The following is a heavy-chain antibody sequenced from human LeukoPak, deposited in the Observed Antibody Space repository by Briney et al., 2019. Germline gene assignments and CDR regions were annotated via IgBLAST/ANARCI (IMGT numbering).Heavy chain of an antibody. CDR2: IYYSGST. J-gene: IGHJ4*02. V-gene: IGHV4-59*01. CDR3: ARGSSRFDC. CDR1: GGSISTYY. Sequence: PSETLSLTCTVSGGSISTYYWSWIRQPPGKGLEWIGYIYYSGSTKYNPSLKSRVTMSIDTSMNQFSLKVTSVTPADTAVYYCARGSSRFDCWGQGTLVTVSS. D-gene: IGHD6-13*01.